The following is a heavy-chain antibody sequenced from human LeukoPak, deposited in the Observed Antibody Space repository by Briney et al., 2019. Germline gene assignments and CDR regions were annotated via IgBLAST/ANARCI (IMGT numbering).Heavy chain of an antibody. D-gene: IGHD6-19*01. V-gene: IGHV1-69*06. Sequence: SVKVSCKASGGTFSSYAISWVRQAPGQGLEWMGGIIPIFGTANYAQKFQGRVTITADKSTSTAYMELRSLRSDDTAVYYCAREPIAVAAPDAFDIWGQGTMVTVSS. CDR3: AREPIAVAAPDAFDI. CDR1: GGTFSSYA. J-gene: IGHJ3*02. CDR2: IIPIFGTA.